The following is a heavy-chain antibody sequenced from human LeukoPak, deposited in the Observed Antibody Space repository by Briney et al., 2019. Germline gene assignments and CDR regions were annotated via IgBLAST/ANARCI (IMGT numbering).Heavy chain of an antibody. D-gene: IGHD3/OR15-3a*01. Sequence: GGSLRLSCAVSGFRVSDYHMSWVRQAPGKGLEWVGLIRDSGEAFYADFARGRFAISRDESENTLYLQMNSLRVEDTAVYFCARDRAANQDWVEFDPWGQGTPVIVSS. CDR2: IRDSGEA. CDR3: ARDRAANQDWVEFDP. CDR1: GFRVSDYH. J-gene: IGHJ5*02. V-gene: IGHV3-66*03.